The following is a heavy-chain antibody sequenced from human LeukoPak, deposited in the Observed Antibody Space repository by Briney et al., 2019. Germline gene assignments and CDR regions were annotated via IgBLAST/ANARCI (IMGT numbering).Heavy chain of an antibody. Sequence: GGSLRLSCAASGFTFASYAMHWVRQAPGKGLEWAAFIRYDGSNKYYADSVKGRFTISRDNSKNTLYLQMNSLRAADTAVYYCAKDPTHYRVWDDYDSTVLSYWGQGTLVTVSS. D-gene: IGHD3-22*01. V-gene: IGHV3-30*02. CDR3: AKDPTHYRVWDDYDSTVLSY. CDR2: IRYDGSNK. CDR1: GFTFASYA. J-gene: IGHJ4*02.